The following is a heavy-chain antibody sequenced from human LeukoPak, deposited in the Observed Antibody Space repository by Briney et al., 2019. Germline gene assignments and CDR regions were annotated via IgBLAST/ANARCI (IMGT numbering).Heavy chain of an antibody. CDR1: GLTFSSYA. D-gene: IGHD3-3*01. Sequence: PGGSLRLSCAASGLTFSSYAMSWVRQAPGKGLEWVSAISGSGGSTYYADSVKGRFTISRDNSKNTLYLQMNSLRAEDTAVYYCAKVIDFWSGSTAYYFGYWGQGTLVTVSS. CDR3: AKVIDFWSGSTAYYFGY. V-gene: IGHV3-23*01. J-gene: IGHJ4*02. CDR2: ISGSGGST.